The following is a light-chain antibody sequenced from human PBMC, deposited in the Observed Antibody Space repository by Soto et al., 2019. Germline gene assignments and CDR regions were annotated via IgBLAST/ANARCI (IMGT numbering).Light chain of an antibody. CDR3: NPYTNSSAVV. Sequence: QSVLTQPASVSGSPGQSITISWSGTRYDIGAYDYVSWYQQHPGNAPKLLVYEVTNRPSGVSDRFSGSKSGNTASLTISGLQAEDEADYYCNPYTNSSAVVFGGGPKVTVL. CDR1: RYDIGAYDY. CDR2: EVT. J-gene: IGLJ2*01. V-gene: IGLV2-14*01.